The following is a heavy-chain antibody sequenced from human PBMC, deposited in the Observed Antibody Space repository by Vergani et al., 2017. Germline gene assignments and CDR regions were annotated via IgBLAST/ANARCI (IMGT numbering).Heavy chain of an antibody. D-gene: IGHD3-10*01. CDR2: ISWNSGSI. V-gene: IGHV3-9*01. Sequence: EVQLVESGGGLVQPGRSLRLSCAASGFTFDDYAMHWVRQAPGKGLEWVSGISWNSGSIGYADSVKGRFTNSRDNDKNSLYLQMNSLRSEDTALYYCAKDTGISMVRGVPYYYYGMDVWGQGTTVTVSS. J-gene: IGHJ6*02. CDR1: GFTFDDYA. CDR3: AKDTGISMVRGVPYYYYGMDV.